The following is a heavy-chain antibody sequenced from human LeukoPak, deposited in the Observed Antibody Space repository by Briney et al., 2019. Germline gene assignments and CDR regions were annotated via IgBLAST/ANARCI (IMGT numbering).Heavy chain of an antibody. CDR2: IWYDGSNK. J-gene: IGHJ4*02. D-gene: IGHD1-26*01. CDR3: ARARYSGSYYGDFDY. CDR1: GFTFSSYG. Sequence: PGGSLRLSCAASGFTFSSYGMHWVRQAPGKGLEWVAVIWYDGSNKYYADSVKGRFTISRDNSKNTLYLQMNSLRAEDMAVYYCARARYSGSYYGDFDYWGQGTLVTVSS. V-gene: IGHV3-33*01.